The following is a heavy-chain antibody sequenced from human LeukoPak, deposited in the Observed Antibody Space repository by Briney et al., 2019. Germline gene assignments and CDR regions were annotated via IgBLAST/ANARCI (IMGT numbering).Heavy chain of an antibody. D-gene: IGHD6-13*01. Sequence: SETLSLTCTVSGGSISFRGYYWGWIRQPPGKGLEWIGTIYYGGSTYYNPSLKSRVTISVGTSRNQLSPKLRSVTAADTAVYYCARYTNSWSALMGIDYWGQGTLVTVSS. CDR1: GGSISFRGYY. V-gene: IGHV4-39*01. CDR3: ARYTNSWSALMGIDY. J-gene: IGHJ4*02. CDR2: IYYGGST.